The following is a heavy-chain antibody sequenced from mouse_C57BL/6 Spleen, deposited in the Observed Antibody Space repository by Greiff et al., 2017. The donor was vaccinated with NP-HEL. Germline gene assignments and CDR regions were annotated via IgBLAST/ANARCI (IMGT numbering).Heavy chain of an antibody. V-gene: IGHV1-69*01. CDR3: ARRTSYSYYAMDY. D-gene: IGHD1-1*01. CDR2: IDPSDSYT. J-gene: IGHJ4*01. CDR1: GYTFTSYW. Sequence: VQLQQSGAELVMPGASVKLSCKASGYTFTSYWMHWVKQRPGQGLEWIGEIDPSDSYTNYNQKFKGKSTLTVDKSSSTAYMQLSSLTSEDSAVYYCARRTSYSYYAMDYWGQGTSVTVSS.